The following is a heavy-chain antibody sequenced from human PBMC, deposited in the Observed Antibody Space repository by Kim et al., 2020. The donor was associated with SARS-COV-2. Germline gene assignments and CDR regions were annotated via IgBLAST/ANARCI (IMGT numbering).Heavy chain of an antibody. CDR1: GFTFSSYW. J-gene: IGHJ6*02. CDR2: IKQDGSEK. CDR3: ARDQSLGPAMANYYYYGMDV. D-gene: IGHD5-18*01. V-gene: IGHV3-7*01. Sequence: GGSLRLSCAASGFTFSSYWMSWVRQAPGKGLEWVANIKQDGSEKYYVDSVKGRFTISRDNAKNSLYLQMNSLRAEDTAVYYCARDQSLGPAMANYYYYGMDVWGQGTTVTVSS.